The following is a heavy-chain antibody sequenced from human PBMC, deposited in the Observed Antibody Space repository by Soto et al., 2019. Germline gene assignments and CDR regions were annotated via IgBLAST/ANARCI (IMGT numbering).Heavy chain of an antibody. V-gene: IGHV3-33*01. CDR2: IWYDGSNK. CDR3: ARVQGADYWYFDL. Sequence: QVQLVESGGGVVQPGRSLRLSCAASGFTFSSYGMHWVRQAPGKGLEWVAVIWYDGSNKYYADSVKGRFTISRDNSKNTLYLQMNRLRAEDTAVYYCARVQGADYWYFDLWGRGTLVTVSS. CDR1: GFTFSSYG. J-gene: IGHJ2*01.